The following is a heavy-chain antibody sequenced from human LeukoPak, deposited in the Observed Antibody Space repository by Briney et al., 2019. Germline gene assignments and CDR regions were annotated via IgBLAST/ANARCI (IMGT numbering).Heavy chain of an antibody. CDR2: INPNSGGT. CDR1: GYTFTGYY. D-gene: IGHD3-10*01. V-gene: IGHV1-2*02. CDR3: ASWLRGVIGAFDI. J-gene: IGHJ3*02. Sequence: GASVKVSCKASGYTFTGYYMHWVRQAPGQGLEWMGWINPNSGGTNCAQKFQGRVTMTRDTSINTAYMELSSLRSDDTAVYYCASWLRGVIGAFDIWGQGTMVTVSS.